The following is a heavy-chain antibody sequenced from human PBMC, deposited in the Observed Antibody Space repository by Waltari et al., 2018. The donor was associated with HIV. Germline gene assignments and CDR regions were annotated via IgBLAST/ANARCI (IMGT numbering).Heavy chain of an antibody. D-gene: IGHD7-27*01. CDR1: GVSFSEAW. CDR3: TTEELGDTVSYYVDH. J-gene: IGHJ4*02. CDR2: IKSKTYAATT. V-gene: IGHV3-15*01. Sequence: EVLLVESGGGLVKPGGSLRLSCSVSGVSFSEAWMCWLRPSPGKGLEWVGRIKSKTYAATTDYAAPVKGRFSISRDDSTNTLFLHMSSLKTEDTAVYYCTTEELGDTVSYYVDHWGQGTLVTVSS.